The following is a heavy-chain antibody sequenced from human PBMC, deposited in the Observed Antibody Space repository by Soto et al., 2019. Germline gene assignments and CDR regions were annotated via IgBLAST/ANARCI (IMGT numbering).Heavy chain of an antibody. Sequence: QVQLVQSGAEVKKPGSSVKVSCKASGGTFSSYAISWVRQAPGQGLEWMGGIIPIFGTANYAQKFQGRVTITADESTSTAYMELSSLRSEDTAVYHCSAHGRMVYATFDYWGQGTLVTVSS. J-gene: IGHJ4*02. CDR2: IIPIFGTA. CDR3: SAHGRMVYATFDY. V-gene: IGHV1-69*12. CDR1: GGTFSSYA. D-gene: IGHD2-8*01.